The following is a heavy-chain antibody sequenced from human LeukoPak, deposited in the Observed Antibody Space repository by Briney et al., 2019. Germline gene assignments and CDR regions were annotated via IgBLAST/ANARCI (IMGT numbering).Heavy chain of an antibody. J-gene: IGHJ4*02. CDR1: GFTFSSYP. CDR3: ARHPTGTTDY. Sequence: GGSLRLSCAASGFTFSSYPLNWVRQAPGKGLEWVSYISSSSSTIYYTDSVNGRFTISRDNAKNSLYLQMNSLRAEDTAVYYCARHPTGTTDYWGQGTLVTVSS. V-gene: IGHV3-48*04. D-gene: IGHD1-7*01. CDR2: ISSSSSTI.